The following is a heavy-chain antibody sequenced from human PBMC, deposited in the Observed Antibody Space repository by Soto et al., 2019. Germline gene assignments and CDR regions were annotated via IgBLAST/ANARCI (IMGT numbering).Heavy chain of an antibody. D-gene: IGHD5-12*01. CDR3: ARFMATITRWFDP. CDR1: GGSIGGGGYY. V-gene: IGHV4-31*03. Sequence: SEILSLTCTVSGGSIGGGGYYWSWIRQHPGKGLEWIGYIYYSGSTYYNPSLKSRVTISVDTSKNQFSLKLSSVTAADTAVYYCARFMATITRWFDPWGQGTLVTVSS. CDR2: IYYSGST. J-gene: IGHJ5*02.